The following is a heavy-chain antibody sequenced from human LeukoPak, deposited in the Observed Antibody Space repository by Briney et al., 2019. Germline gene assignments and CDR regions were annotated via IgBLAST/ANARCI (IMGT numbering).Heavy chain of an antibody. CDR2: INDSGST. V-gene: IGHV4-34*01. J-gene: IGHJ6*03. Sequence: PSETLSLTCTVSGGSISSYYWSWIRQPPGKGLEWIGEINDSGSTKYNPSLKSRVTISIDTSKNQFSLKVTSVTAADTAVYYCARVKDPGGYYYYYYMDVWGKGTTVTVSS. D-gene: IGHD3-16*01. CDR3: ARVKDPGGYYYYYYMDV. CDR1: GGSISSYY.